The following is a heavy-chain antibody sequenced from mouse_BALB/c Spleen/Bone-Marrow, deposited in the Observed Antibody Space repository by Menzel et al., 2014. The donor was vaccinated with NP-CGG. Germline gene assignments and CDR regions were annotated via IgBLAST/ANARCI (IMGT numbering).Heavy chain of an antibody. CDR2: INPSNGRT. V-gene: IGHV1S81*02. J-gene: IGHJ4*01. Sequence: QVQLQQSGAELVKPGASVKLSCKASGYTFTSYWMHWVKQRPGQGLEWIGEINPSNGRTNYNEKFKSKATLTVDKSSSTAYMQLSSLTSEDSAVYYCARASWLLMYYYAMDYWGQGTSVTVSS. D-gene: IGHD2-3*01. CDR1: GYTFTSYW. CDR3: ARASWLLMYYYAMDY.